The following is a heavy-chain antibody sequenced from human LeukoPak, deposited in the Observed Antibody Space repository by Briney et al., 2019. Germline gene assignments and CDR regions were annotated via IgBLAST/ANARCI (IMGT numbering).Heavy chain of an antibody. D-gene: IGHD3-10*01. Sequence: PGGSLRLSCAASGFTFSNYWMHWVRQAPGKGLVLVSRMNSDGSTTSYADSVKGRFTISKDNAKNTLYLQMNSLRAEDTAVYYCARGGWGSGSYYSYYYYGVDVWGQGTTVTVSS. V-gene: IGHV3-74*01. CDR1: GFTFSNYW. CDR2: MNSDGSTT. J-gene: IGHJ6*02. CDR3: ARGGWGSGSYYSYYYYGVDV.